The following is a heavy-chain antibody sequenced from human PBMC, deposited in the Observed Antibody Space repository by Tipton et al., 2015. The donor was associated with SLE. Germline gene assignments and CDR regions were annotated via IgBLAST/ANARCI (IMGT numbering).Heavy chain of an antibody. Sequence: TLSLTCTVSGGSMTSYYWSWVRQPAGKGLEWIGRIYSSGTTNYNPSLKSRVTMSVDTSKNQFSLKLSSVTAADTAVYYCARAEAVAGLGYFQEWGQGTLITVSS. CDR2: IYSSGTT. CDR1: GGSMTSYY. V-gene: IGHV4-4*07. CDR3: ARAEAVAGLGYFQE. J-gene: IGHJ1*01. D-gene: IGHD6-13*01.